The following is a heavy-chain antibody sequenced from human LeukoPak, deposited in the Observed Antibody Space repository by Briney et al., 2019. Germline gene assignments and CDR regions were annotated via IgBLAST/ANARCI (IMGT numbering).Heavy chain of an antibody. Sequence: RASMKVSCKSSGFTFTDHYIHWVRQGPGQGREWMGYIGPHSTFTSSPQEFQGRVTMTRDASMSTAYMELTRLTSDDTAVYYCVREGEGPLSKDFDYWGQGTLVTVSS. V-gene: IGHV1-2*02. CDR2: IGPHSTFT. D-gene: IGHD2/OR15-2a*01. CDR3: VREGEGPLSKDFDY. J-gene: IGHJ4*02. CDR1: GFTFTDHY.